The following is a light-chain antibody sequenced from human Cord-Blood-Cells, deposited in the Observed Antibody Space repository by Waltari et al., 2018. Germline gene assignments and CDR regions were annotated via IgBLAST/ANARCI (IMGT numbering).Light chain of an antibody. V-gene: IGKV1-39*01. J-gene: IGKJ2*01. Sequence: EIQMTQYPSSLSSSVGDRVTITCRASQSISSYLYWYQQKPGKAPKLLIYAASSLQSGVPSRFSVSGAGTDFTLTISSLQPEDFATYYCQQSYSTPYTFGQGTKLEIK. CDR3: QQSYSTPYT. CDR2: AAS. CDR1: QSISSY.